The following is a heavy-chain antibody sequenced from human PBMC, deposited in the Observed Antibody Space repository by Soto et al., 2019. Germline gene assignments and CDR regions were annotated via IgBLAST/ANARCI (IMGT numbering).Heavy chain of an antibody. D-gene: IGHD4-4*01. Sequence: GGSLRLSCAGSGFSFDSYSMHWVRQAPGKGLEWVTTVSFDSKNKYYIDSVEGRFTTSRDNSKNMLYLQMNSLTHEDTAVYYCAKESVEATYSFYGMDVWGPGTTVTVSS. CDR1: GFSFDSYS. CDR2: VSFDSKNK. CDR3: AKESVEATYSFYGMDV. V-gene: IGHV3-30*18. J-gene: IGHJ6*02.